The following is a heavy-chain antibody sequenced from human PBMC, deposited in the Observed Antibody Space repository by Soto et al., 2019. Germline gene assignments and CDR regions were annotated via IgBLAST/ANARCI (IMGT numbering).Heavy chain of an antibody. CDR2: ISGSVTST. J-gene: IGHJ4*02. CDR3: AKGLANNAVVFPVLD. CDR1: GFTFSNYV. D-gene: IGHD1-20*01. Sequence: GGSLRLSCAASGFTFSNYVMNWVRQAPGKGLEWVSSISGSVTSTFYADSVKGRFTISRDNSKNTLYLQMNSLRAEDTAVYYCAKGLANNAVVFPVLDWGQGTLVTVSS. V-gene: IGHV3-23*01.